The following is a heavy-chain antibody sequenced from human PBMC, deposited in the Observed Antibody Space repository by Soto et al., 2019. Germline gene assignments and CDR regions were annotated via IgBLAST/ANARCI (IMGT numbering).Heavy chain of an antibody. Sequence: VSDGSIVGLGGYWILNSKPPGKGLEWIGYIYYSGSTYYNPSLKNRVTISVDKSNNQFSLELRAVTAADTAVYYCATLPPRIVVMTTEMASWVQGTLVTVSS. CDR3: ATLPPRIVVMTTEMAS. CDR2: IYYSGST. V-gene: IGHV4-31*09. D-gene: IGHD2-21*02. J-gene: IGHJ5*02. CDR1: DGSIVGLGGY.